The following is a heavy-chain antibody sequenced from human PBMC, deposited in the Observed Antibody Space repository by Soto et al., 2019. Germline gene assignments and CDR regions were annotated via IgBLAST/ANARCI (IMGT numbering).Heavy chain of an antibody. CDR1: GYTFTSYA. J-gene: IGHJ6*02. CDR2: INAGNGNT. Sequence: GASVKVSCKASGYTFTSYAMHWVRQAPGQRLEWMGWINAGNGNTKYSQKFQGRVTITRDTSASTAYMELSSLRSEDTAVYYCARVDRYYLGMDVCGQRTTVTVSS. CDR3: ARVDRYYLGMDV. V-gene: IGHV1-3*01.